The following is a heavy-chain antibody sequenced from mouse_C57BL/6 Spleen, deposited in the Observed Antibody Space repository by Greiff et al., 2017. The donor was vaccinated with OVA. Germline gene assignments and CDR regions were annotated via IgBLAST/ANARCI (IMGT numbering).Heavy chain of an antibody. V-gene: IGHV1-69*01. CDR3: ARARANSHFDY. CDR1: GYTFTSYW. CDR2: IDPSDSYT. D-gene: IGHD3-1*01. Sequence: VKLQQPGAELVMPGASVKLSCKASGYTFTSYWMHWVKQRPGQGLEWIGEIDPSDSYTNYNQKFKGKSTLTVNKSSSTAYMQLSSLTSEDSAVYYCARARANSHFDYWGQGTTLTVSS. J-gene: IGHJ2*01.